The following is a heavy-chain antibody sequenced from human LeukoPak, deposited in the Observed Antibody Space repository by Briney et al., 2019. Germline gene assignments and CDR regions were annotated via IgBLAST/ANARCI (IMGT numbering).Heavy chain of an antibody. Sequence: GGSLRLSRAASGFTVSSTYMSWVRQAPGKGLEWVSVIYSGGKVYYIDSVKGRFTISRDTSKNTLYLQMNSLRVEDTAVYFCAGRHCSGGGCYFAGADPFDYWGQGTLVTVSS. D-gene: IGHD2-15*01. CDR3: AGRHCSGGGCYFAGADPFDY. CDR1: GFTVSSTY. CDR2: IYSGGKV. V-gene: IGHV3-53*01. J-gene: IGHJ4*02.